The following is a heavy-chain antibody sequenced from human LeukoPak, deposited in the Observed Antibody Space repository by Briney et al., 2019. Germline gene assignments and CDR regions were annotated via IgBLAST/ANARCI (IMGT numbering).Heavy chain of an antibody. Sequence: PGGSLRLSCAASGFTFSSYWMSWVRQAPGEGLEWVANIKQDGSEKYYVDSVKGRFTISRDNAKNSLYLQMNSLRAEDTAVYYCARKEAARRVDCYYYYMDVWGKGTTVTVSS. CDR3: ARKEAARRVDCYYYYMDV. D-gene: IGHD6-6*01. J-gene: IGHJ6*03. CDR1: GFTFSSYW. V-gene: IGHV3-7*01. CDR2: IKQDGSEK.